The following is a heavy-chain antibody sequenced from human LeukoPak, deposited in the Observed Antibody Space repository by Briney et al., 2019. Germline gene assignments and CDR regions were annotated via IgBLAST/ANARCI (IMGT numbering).Heavy chain of an antibody. V-gene: IGHV3-11*01. Sequence: PGGSLRLSCAASGFSFSEHYMAWIRQAPGKGLQWLGYISSRRYSPYYAESVKGRITISRDNAKNSVHLQMSSLTVDDTAVYYCARDDPSHDYGDFDYWGQGTLVTVSS. CDR3: ARDDPSHDYGDFDY. D-gene: IGHD4-17*01. CDR2: ISSRRYSP. J-gene: IGHJ4*02. CDR1: GFSFSEHY.